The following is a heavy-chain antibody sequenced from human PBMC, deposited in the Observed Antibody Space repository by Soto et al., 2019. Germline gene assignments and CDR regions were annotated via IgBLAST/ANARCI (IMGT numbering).Heavy chain of an antibody. D-gene: IGHD2-8*01. V-gene: IGHV3-21*01. CDR1: GFTFSSYS. CDR2: ISSSSSYI. Sequence: GGSLRLSCAASGFTFSSYSMNWVRQAPGKGLEWVSSISSSSSYIYYADSVKGRFTISRDNAKNSLYLQMNSLRAEDTAVYYCARDRSYCANGVCYTGNGDAFYIWGQGTMVTVSS. CDR3: ARDRSYCANGVCYTGNGDAFYI. J-gene: IGHJ3*02.